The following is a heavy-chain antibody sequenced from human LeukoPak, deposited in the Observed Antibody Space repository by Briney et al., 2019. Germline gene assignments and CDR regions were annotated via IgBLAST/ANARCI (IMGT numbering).Heavy chain of an antibody. Sequence: PSGTLSLTCTVSGGSISSSPYYWGWIRQPPGKGLEWIGSIYYSGTTHYNPSLESRVTISVDTSKNQFSLKLSSVTAADTAVYYCASLRERSYYARGFDYWGQGTLVTVSS. D-gene: IGHD1-26*01. V-gene: IGHV4-39*01. CDR1: GGSISSSPYY. CDR2: IYYSGTT. J-gene: IGHJ4*02. CDR3: ASLRERSYYARGFDY.